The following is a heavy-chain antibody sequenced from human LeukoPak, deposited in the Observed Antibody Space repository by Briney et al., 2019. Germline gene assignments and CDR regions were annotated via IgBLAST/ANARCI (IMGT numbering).Heavy chain of an antibody. CDR1: GFTFSDYY. Sequence: GGSLRLSCAASGFTFSDYYMRWIRQAPGKGLEWVSYISSSGSTIYYADSVKGRFTISRDNAKNSLYLQMNSLRAEDTAVCYCARDPVWDYYDSSGPYNWFDPWGQGTLVTVSS. J-gene: IGHJ5*02. V-gene: IGHV3-11*01. CDR2: ISSSGSTI. CDR3: ARDPVWDYYDSSGPYNWFDP. D-gene: IGHD3-22*01.